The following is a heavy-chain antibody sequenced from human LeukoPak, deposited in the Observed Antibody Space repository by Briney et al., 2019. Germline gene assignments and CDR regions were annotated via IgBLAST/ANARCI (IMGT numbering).Heavy chain of an antibody. J-gene: IGHJ4*02. Sequence: PGGSLRLSCAASGFTFSSYSMNWVRQAPGKGLEWVSSISSSSSYIYYADSVKGRFTISRDNAKNSLYLQMNRLRAEDTAVYYCARGDWSDGSCYWGEWGDYWGQGTLVTVSS. V-gene: IGHV3-21*01. D-gene: IGHD2-15*01. CDR1: GFTFSSYS. CDR2: ISSSSSYI. CDR3: ARGDWSDGSCYWGEWGDY.